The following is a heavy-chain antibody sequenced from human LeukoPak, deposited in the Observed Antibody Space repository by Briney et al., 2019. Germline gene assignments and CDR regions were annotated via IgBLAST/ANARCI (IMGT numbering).Heavy chain of an antibody. CDR1: GFTFSSYG. D-gene: IGHD2-2*01. V-gene: IGHV3-33*01. Sequence: GGSLRLSCAASGFTFSSYGMHWVRQAPGKGLEWVAVIWYDGSNKYYADSVKGRFTISRDNSKNALYLQMNSLRAEDTAVYYCARAGTRGGYCSSTSCLNAFDIWGQGTMVTASS. J-gene: IGHJ3*02. CDR3: ARAGTRGGYCSSTSCLNAFDI. CDR2: IWYDGSNK.